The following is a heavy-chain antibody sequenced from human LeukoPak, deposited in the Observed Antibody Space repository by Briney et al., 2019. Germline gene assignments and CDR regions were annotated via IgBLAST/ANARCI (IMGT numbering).Heavy chain of an antibody. CDR3: ASGEGGEFFDY. Sequence: SETLSLTCTVSGGSISSYYWSWIRQPPGKGLEWIGYIYYSGSTNYNPSLKSRVTISVDTSKNQFSLKLSSVTAADTAVYYCASGEGGEFFDYWGQGTLVTVSS. D-gene: IGHD3-10*01. CDR1: GGSISSYY. CDR2: IYYSGST. V-gene: IGHV4-59*01. J-gene: IGHJ4*02.